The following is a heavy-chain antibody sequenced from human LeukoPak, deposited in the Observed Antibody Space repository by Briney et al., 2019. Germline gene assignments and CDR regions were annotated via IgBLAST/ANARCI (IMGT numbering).Heavy chain of an antibody. Sequence: GGSLRLSCAASGLTVSHEYMSWVRQAPGKGLEWVSLIYSGGTTFYADSVKGRFTIPRDSSKNILLLQMNSLRAEDTAVYYCARVGIQLGFGASKVTNDAFDTWGQGTMVTISS. CDR1: GLTVSHEY. CDR3: ARVGIQLGFGASKVTNDAFDT. J-gene: IGHJ3*02. D-gene: IGHD5-18*01. CDR2: IYSGGTT. V-gene: IGHV3-66*01.